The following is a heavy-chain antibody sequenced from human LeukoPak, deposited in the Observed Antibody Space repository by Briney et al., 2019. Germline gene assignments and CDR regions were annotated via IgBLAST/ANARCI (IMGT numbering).Heavy chain of an antibody. J-gene: IGHJ4*02. D-gene: IGHD6-13*01. CDR3: ARDSAAGTIDY. CDR1: GFTFSSDS. CDR2: ISSSSSYI. V-gene: IGHV3-21*01. Sequence: GGSLRLSCAPSGFTFSSDSMNWVRQAPGKGLEWVSSISSSSSYIYYADPVKGRFTISRDNAKNSLYLQMNSLRAEDTAVYYCARDSAAGTIDYWGQGTLVTVSS.